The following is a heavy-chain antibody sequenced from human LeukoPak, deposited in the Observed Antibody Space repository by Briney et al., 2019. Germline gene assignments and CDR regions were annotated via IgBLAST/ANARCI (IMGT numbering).Heavy chain of an antibody. CDR2: IHISGST. V-gene: IGHV3-66*01. D-gene: IGHD2/OR15-2a*01. CDR3: ARAVEYLPLDY. Sequence: QPGRSLRLSCAASGFTFSSYGMHWVRQAPGKGLEWVSIIHISGSTYYADSVRGRFTISRDNSKNTVYLQMNSLRADDTAIYYCARAVEYLPLDYWGQGTLVAVSS. J-gene: IGHJ4*02. CDR1: GFTFSSYG.